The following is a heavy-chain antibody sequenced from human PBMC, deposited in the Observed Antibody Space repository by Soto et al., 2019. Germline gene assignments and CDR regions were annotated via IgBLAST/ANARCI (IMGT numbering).Heavy chain of an antibody. CDR3: VSARGYGHASVPYS. CDR1: GFTFTSYG. V-gene: IGHV3-30*03. D-gene: IGHD5-18*01. Sequence: QAHLVESGGGVVQPGRSLRLSCAASGFTFTSYGMQWVRQAPGTRLEWVAVISYDGGLQHYADSVKGRFTISRDNSKNMVLLQMNSLRAEDTAVYYCVSARGYGHASVPYSWGQVTLVSVSS. J-gene: IGHJ4*02. CDR2: ISYDGGLQ.